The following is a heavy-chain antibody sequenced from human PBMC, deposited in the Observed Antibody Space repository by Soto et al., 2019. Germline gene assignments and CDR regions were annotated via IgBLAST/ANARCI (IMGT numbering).Heavy chain of an antibody. J-gene: IGHJ4*02. CDR3: AKDLHDYGDYDFDY. CDR2: ISGSGGST. Sequence: LRLSCAASGFTFSSYAMSWVRQAPGKGLEWVSAISGSGGSTYYADSVKGRFTISRDNSKNTLYLQMNSLRAEDTAVYYCAKDLHDYGDYDFDYWGQGTLVTVSS. CDR1: GFTFSSYA. D-gene: IGHD4-17*01. V-gene: IGHV3-23*01.